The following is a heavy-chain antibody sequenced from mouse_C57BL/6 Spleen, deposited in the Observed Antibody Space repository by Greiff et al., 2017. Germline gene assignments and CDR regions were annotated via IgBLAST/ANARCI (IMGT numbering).Heavy chain of an antibody. CDR2: IWSGGST. V-gene: IGHV2-2*01. CDR1: GFSLTSYG. J-gene: IGHJ2*01. CDR3: ARSAVVDYYFDY. D-gene: IGHD1-1*01. Sequence: VKVEESGPGLVQPSQSLSITCTVSGFSLTSYGVHWVRQSPGKGLEWLGVIWSGGSTDYNAAFISRLSISKDNSKSQVFFKMNSLQADDTAIYYCARSAVVDYYFDYWGQGTTLTVSS.